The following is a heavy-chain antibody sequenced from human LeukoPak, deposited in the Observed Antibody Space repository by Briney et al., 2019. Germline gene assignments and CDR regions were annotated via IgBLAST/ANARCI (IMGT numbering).Heavy chain of an antibody. J-gene: IGHJ6*02. CDR1: GGSISSSSYY. CDR2: IYYSGST. CDR3: ARDLRTDYYYYGMDV. Sequence: PSETLSLTCTVSGGSISSSSYYWGWIRQPPGKGLEWIGSIYYSGSTYYNPSLKSRVTISVDTSKNQFSLKLSSVTAADTAVYYCARDLRTDYYYYGMDVWAKGPRSPSP. V-gene: IGHV4-39*07. D-gene: IGHD3-10*01.